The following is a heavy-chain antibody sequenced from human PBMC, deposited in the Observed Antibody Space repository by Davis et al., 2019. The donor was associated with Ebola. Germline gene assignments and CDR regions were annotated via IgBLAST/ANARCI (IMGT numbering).Heavy chain of an antibody. J-gene: IGHJ4*02. CDR1: GFTFSDYW. CDR3: ARGGYSSSSVFDY. CDR2: IKLDGSKE. V-gene: IGHV3-7*03. Sequence: GESLKISCAASGFTFSDYWMSWVRQPPGKGLEWVANIKLDGSKEYYVDSVKGRFTISRDNAKNSLYLQMNSLRAEDTAVYYCARGGYSSSSVFDYWGQGTLVTVSS. D-gene: IGHD6-6*01.